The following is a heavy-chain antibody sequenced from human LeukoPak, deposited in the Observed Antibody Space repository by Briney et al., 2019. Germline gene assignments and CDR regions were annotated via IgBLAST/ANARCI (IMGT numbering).Heavy chain of an antibody. CDR1: GGSFSGYY. Sequence: SETLSLTCAVYGGSFSGYYWSWIRQPPGKGLEWIGEINHSGSTNYNPPLKSRVTISVDTSKNQFSLKLSSVTAADTAVYYCARGGNYEPHVIDYWGQGTLVTVSS. J-gene: IGHJ4*02. D-gene: IGHD4-11*01. V-gene: IGHV4-34*01. CDR3: ARGGNYEPHVIDY. CDR2: INHSGST.